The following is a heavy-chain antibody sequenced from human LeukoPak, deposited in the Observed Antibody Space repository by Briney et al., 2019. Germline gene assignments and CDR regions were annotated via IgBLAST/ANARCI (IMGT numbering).Heavy chain of an antibody. Sequence: ASVKVSCKASGYTFTGYYMHWVRQAPGQGFEWMGIINPSGGSTSYAQKFQGRVTMTRDTSTSTVYMELSSLRSEDTAVYYCARGGYSGSYGSYWGQGTLVTISS. CDR2: INPSGGST. CDR1: GYTFTGYY. J-gene: IGHJ4*02. D-gene: IGHD1-26*01. V-gene: IGHV1-46*01. CDR3: ARGGYSGSYGSY.